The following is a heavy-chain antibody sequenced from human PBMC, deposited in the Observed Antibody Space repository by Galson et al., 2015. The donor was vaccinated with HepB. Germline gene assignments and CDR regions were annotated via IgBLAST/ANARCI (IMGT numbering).Heavy chain of an antibody. CDR3: ARHWGSGQYYFDP. D-gene: IGHD7-27*01. V-gene: IGHV3-7*01. CDR2: MKQDGSEK. Sequence: VRQAPGKGLEWVANMKQDGSEKYYVESEKGRFTISRDNAKNSLYLQMNSLRVEDTAVYYCARHWGSGQYYFDPWGQGTLVTVSS. J-gene: IGHJ4*02.